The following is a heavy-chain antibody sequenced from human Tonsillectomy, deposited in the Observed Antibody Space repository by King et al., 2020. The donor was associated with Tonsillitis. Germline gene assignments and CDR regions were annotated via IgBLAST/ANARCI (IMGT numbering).Heavy chain of an antibody. J-gene: IGHJ4*02. CDR1: GFTFSNYA. CDR3: ARDLMSGDWNDPLGYFDY. CDR2: ISYDGSEK. V-gene: IGHV3-30*04. D-gene: IGHD1-1*01. Sequence: QVQLVESGGGVVQPGRSLRLSCAASGFTFSNYAMHWVRQAPRKGLEWVAIISYDGSEKYYADSVKGPFTISRDNSKNKMYVQMNYLRAEDTAVYYCARDLMSGDWNDPLGYFDYWGQGTLVTVSS.